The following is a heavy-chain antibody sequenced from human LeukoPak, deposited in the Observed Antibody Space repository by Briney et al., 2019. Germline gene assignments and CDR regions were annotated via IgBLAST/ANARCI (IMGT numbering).Heavy chain of an antibody. J-gene: IGHJ4*02. CDR2: TSTSGGSA. V-gene: IGHV3-23*01. D-gene: IGHD1-26*01. CDR1: GFTFSNNA. Sequence: GGSLRLSCAASGFTFSNNAMSWVRQAPGKGLEWVSDTSTSGGSAYYADSVKGRFTTSGDNSKNTLYLQMDSLRADDTAVYYCARYSGSYYYPPAWDLWGQGTLVTVSS. CDR3: ARYSGSYYYPPAWDL.